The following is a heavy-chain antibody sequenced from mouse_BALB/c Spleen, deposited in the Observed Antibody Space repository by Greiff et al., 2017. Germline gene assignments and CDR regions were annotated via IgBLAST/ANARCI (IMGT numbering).Heavy chain of an antibody. V-gene: IGHV5-9-4*01. CDR1: GFTFSSYA. J-gene: IGHJ4*01. Sequence: EVMLVESGGGLVKPGGSLKLSCAASGFTFSSYAMSWVRQSPEKRLEWVAEISSGGSYTYYPDTVTGRFTISRDNAKNTLYLEMSSLRSEDTAMYYCARCYGYDYAMDYWGQGTSVTVSS. CDR3: ARCYGYDYAMDY. D-gene: IGHD1-2*01. CDR2: ISSGGSYT.